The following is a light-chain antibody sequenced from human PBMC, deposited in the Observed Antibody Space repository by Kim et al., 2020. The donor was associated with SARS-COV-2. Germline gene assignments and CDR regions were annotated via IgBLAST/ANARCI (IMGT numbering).Light chain of an antibody. CDR3: LQYDTYPRT. CDR1: QGIRSW. J-gene: IGKJ5*01. Sequence: DIQMTQSPSSLSASVGDRVTISCRASQGIRSWLAWYQRKPGKAPKSLIYGASSLQSGVPSRFSGSGSGTDFTLTISSLQPEDFATYFCLQYDTYPRTFGQGTRLDIK. CDR2: GAS. V-gene: IGKV1D-16*01.